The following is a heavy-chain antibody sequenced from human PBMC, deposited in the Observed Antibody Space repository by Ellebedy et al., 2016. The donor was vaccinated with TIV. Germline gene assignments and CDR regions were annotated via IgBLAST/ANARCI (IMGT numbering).Heavy chain of an antibody. Sequence: GESLKISCKGSEYSFATYWIGWVRQVPGKGLEWVGIIYPADSDTRYSPSFQGRVTMSADKSIRTTYLQWSSLKASDTGIYFCATGTDGYSYFDYWGQGTLVTVSS. J-gene: IGHJ4*02. CDR1: EYSFATYW. V-gene: IGHV5-51*01. CDR2: IYPADSDT. CDR3: ATGTDGYSYFDY. D-gene: IGHD5-18*01.